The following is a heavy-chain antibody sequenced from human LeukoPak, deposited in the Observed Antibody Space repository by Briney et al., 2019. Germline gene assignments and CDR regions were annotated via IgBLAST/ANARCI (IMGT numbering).Heavy chain of an antibody. J-gene: IGHJ4*02. CDR1: GGSIGSYY. D-gene: IGHD3-9*01. CDR2: IYYSGST. Sequence: SETLSLTCTVSGGSIGSYYWSWIRQPPGKGLEWIGYIYYSGSTNYNPSLTSRVTISVDTSKNQFSLKLTSVTAADTAVYYCARYNILTGSDYWGQGTLVTVSS. CDR3: ARYNILTGSDY. V-gene: IGHV4-59*01.